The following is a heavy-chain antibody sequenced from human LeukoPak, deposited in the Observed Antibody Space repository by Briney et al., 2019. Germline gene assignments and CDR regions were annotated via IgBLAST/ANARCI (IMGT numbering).Heavy chain of an antibody. D-gene: IGHD3-10*01. CDR1: GFTFISYS. J-gene: IGHJ3*02. V-gene: IGHV3-21*01. Sequence: GGSLRLSCAVSGFTFISYSMNWVRQAPGKGLEWVSSISSSGSYIYYADSVKGRITISRDNAQNSLYLQMNSLRAEDTAVYYCARSWRDGSGNYYPYDAFDIWGQGTMVTVSS. CDR3: ARSWRDGSGNYYPYDAFDI. CDR2: ISSSGSYI.